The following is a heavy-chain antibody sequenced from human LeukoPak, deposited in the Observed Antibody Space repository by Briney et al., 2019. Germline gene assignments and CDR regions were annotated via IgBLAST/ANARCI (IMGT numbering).Heavy chain of an antibody. CDR2: MYYSGST. CDR1: GGSISSYY. D-gene: IGHD5-18*01. Sequence: SGTLSLTCTVSGGSISSYYWSWIRQPPGKGLEWIGYMYYSGSTNYNPSLKSRVTISVDTSKNQFSLKLSSVTAADTAVYYCARAAGYTYGSDYWGQGTQVTVSS. J-gene: IGHJ4*02. CDR3: ARAAGYTYGSDY. V-gene: IGHV4-59*01.